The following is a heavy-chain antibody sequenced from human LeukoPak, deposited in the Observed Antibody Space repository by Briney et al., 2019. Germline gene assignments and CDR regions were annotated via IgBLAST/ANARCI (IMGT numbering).Heavy chain of an antibody. CDR2: ISGSSGST. V-gene: IGHV3-23*01. J-gene: IGHJ4*02. CDR3: AKDRWYSSSWYDY. Sequence: GGSLRLSCAASGFTFSSYAMSWVRQAPGKGLEWVSAISGSSGSTYYADSVKGRFTISRDNSKNTLYLQMNSLRAEDTAVYYCAKDRWYSSSWYDYWGQGTLVTVSS. CDR1: GFTFSSYA. D-gene: IGHD6-13*01.